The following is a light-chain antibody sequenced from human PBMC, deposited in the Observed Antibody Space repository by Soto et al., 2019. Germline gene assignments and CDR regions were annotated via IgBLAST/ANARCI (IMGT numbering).Light chain of an antibody. CDR1: QSVNSN. J-gene: IGKJ2*01. CDR3: QQYNNWPPYT. Sequence: EIVMTQSPATLSVSPGERATLSCRASQSVNSNLAWYQQKPGQAPSLLIYGASTRATGVPARFSGSGSGTQFTLTISSLQSEDFAFYYCQQYNNWPPYTFGQGPKLQIK. CDR2: GAS. V-gene: IGKV3-15*01.